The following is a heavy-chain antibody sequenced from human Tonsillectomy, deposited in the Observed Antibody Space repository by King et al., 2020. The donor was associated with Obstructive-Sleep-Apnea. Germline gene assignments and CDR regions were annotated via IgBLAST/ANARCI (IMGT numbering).Heavy chain of an antibody. V-gene: IGHV4-34*01. J-gene: IGHJ4*02. CDR1: GESFSGCY. CDR3: ARLRAGQGSNAFDY. D-gene: IGHD1-26*01. CDR2: INHSGSP. Sequence: VQLQQWGPGLLKPSETLSLTCAVYGESFSGCYWTWIRQPPGNGLEWIGEINHSGSPINSPSPESRFTISVDTSKNQSSLNLSSVTAADTAVYYCARLRAGQGSNAFDYWGQGTLVTVSS.